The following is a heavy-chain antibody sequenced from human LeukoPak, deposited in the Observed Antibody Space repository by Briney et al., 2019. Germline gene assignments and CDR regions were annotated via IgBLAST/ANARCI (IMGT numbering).Heavy chain of an antibody. D-gene: IGHD2-15*01. CDR3: AREGGEYCSGGRCSPYYFDY. V-gene: IGHV1-18*01. Sequence: ASVKVSCKASGYTLTSFGFSWVRQAPGQGLEWMGWISGYNGNTNYAQKFQGRVTMTTDTSTSTAYMELRSLRSDDTAVYYCAREGGEYCSGGRCSPYYFDYWGQGTLVTVSS. J-gene: IGHJ4*02. CDR2: ISGYNGNT. CDR1: GYTLTSFG.